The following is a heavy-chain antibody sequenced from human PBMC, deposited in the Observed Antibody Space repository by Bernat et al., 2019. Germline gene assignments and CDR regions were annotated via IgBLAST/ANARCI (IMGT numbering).Heavy chain of an antibody. Sequence: QVQLVESGGGLVKPGGSLRLSCSAFGFTFRDFYITLIRQAPGRGLEWVSSIDPNGDGTAYVGSVRGRFTISRDNAKNSLYLQMHNLRDEDTAVYYCVGEIRGYGRYGRWGQGTMVTVSS. CDR3: VGEIRGYGRYGR. J-gene: IGHJ4*02. CDR1: GFTFRDFY. D-gene: IGHD5-12*01. V-gene: IGHV3-11*05. CDR2: IDPNGDGT.